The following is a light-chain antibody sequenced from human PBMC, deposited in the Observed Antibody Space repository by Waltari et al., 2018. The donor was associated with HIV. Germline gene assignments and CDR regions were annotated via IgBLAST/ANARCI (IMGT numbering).Light chain of an antibody. J-gene: IGKJ4*01. V-gene: IGKV4-1*01. CDR3: QQYYSTPFT. CDR2: WSS. Sequence: DIVMTQSPGSLAVSLGERAPIHCKSSQSVLYTSKNKNYVSWYQQKAGQPPKVLIYWSSTRDSGVPERFSGSGSGTDFTLTIDRLQPEDVAVYFCQQYYSTPFTFGGGTRVEIK. CDR1: QSVLYTSKNKNY.